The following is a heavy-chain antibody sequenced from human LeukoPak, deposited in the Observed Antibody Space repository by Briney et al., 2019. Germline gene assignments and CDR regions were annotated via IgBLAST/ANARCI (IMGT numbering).Heavy chain of an antibody. Sequence: PGGSLRLSCAASGFTFSNFWMSWVRQAPGKGLEWVANIKQDGFEKYYVDSVRGRFTISRDNAKYSLSLQMNSLRAEDTAVYYCARDGCTSTTCSTLGGFSSWGQGTLVTVSS. V-gene: IGHV3-7*01. J-gene: IGHJ5*02. CDR2: IKQDGFEK. D-gene: IGHD2-2*01. CDR1: GFTFSNFW. CDR3: ARDGCTSTTCSTLGGFSS.